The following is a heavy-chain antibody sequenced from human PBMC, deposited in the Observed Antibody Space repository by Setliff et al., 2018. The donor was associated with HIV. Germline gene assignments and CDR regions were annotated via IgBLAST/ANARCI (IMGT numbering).Heavy chain of an antibody. Sequence: ASETLSLTCSVSGVSISSSGYFWGWIRQSPGEGLEWLGSVYSGTTYYNPSLNGRVTISVDTSKNQFSLNLHSVTAADTAVYYCARHGGSPILYYFDYWGQGILVTVSS. CDR1: GVSISSSGYF. CDR3: ARHGGSPILYYFDY. J-gene: IGHJ4*02. CDR2: VYSGTT. V-gene: IGHV4-39*01. D-gene: IGHD1-26*01.